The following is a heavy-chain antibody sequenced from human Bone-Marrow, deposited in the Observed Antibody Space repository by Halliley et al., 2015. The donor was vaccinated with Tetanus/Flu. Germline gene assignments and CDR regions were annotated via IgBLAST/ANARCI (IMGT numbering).Heavy chain of an antibody. J-gene: IGHJ4*02. D-gene: IGHD3-10*01. CDR2: IYYSGSP. V-gene: IGHV4-31*02. CDR3: ARADFTMVRGVPSRFYFDS. Sequence: YIYYSGSPYYNPSLESRVTISVDTSKNQFSVKLSSVTAADTAVYYCARADFTMVRGVPSRFYFDSWGQGTLVTVSS.